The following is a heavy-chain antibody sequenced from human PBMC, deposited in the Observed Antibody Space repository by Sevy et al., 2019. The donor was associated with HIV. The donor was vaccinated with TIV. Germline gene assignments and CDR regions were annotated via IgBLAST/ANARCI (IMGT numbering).Heavy chain of an antibody. CDR3: ASDILTGSDF. CDR1: GFTFSSYG. V-gene: IGHV3-30*02. J-gene: IGHJ4*02. Sequence: GGSLRLSCAASGFTFSSYGMHWVRQAPGEGLEWVAFIWYDGSDTYYADSVKGRFNISRDNSKNTLYLQMNSLRTEDTAIYYCASDILTGSDFWGQGTLVTVSS. D-gene: IGHD3-9*01. CDR2: IWYDGSDT.